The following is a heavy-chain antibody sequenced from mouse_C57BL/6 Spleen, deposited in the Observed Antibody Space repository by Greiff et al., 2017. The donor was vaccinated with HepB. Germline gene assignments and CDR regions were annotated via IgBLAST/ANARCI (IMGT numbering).Heavy chain of an antibody. V-gene: IGHV1-50*01. J-gene: IGHJ3*01. CDR2: IDPSDSYT. Sequence: QVQLQQPGAELVKPGASVKLSCKASGYTFTSYWMQWVKQRPGQGLEWIGEIDPSDSYTNYNQKFKGKATLTVDTSSSTAYMQLSSLTSEDCAVYYCAPYSNYVAYGGQGTLVTVSA. D-gene: IGHD2-5*01. CDR3: APYSNYVAY. CDR1: GYTFTSYW.